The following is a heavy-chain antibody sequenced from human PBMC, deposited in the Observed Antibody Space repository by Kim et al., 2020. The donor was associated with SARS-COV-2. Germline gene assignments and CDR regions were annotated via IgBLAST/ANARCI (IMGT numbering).Heavy chain of an antibody. Sequence: DSVKGRFTISRDNAKNSLYLQMNSLRAEDTAVYYCARDPRIAAADDYFDYWGQGTLVTVSS. CDR3: ARDPRIAAADDYFDY. D-gene: IGHD6-13*01. V-gene: IGHV3-21*01. J-gene: IGHJ4*02.